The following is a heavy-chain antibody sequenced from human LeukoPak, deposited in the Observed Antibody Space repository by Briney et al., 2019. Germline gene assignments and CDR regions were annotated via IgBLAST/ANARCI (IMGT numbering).Heavy chain of an antibody. Sequence: SETLSLTCTVSGASIRDYYWSWIRQSPGKGLEWIGYIYYSGSTNYNPSLKSRVSISVDTSRNQFSLKLSSVTAADTAVYYCARASGVGYSYGTADSWGQGIPVTVSS. D-gene: IGHD5-18*01. V-gene: IGHV4-59*01. CDR2: IYYSGST. J-gene: IGHJ4*02. CDR3: ARASGVGYSYGTADS. CDR1: GASIRDYY.